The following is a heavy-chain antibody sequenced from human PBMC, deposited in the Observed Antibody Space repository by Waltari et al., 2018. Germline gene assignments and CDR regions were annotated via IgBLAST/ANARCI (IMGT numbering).Heavy chain of an antibody. CDR2: FDPEDGET. V-gene: IGHV1-24*01. Sequence: QVQLVQSGAEVKKPGASVKVSCKVSGYTLTELSMPWVRQAPGKGLEWMGGFDPEDGETIYAQKFQGRVTMTEDTATDTAYMELSSLRSEDTAVYYCATPPSGLSWFDPWGQGTLVTVSS. CDR1: GYTLTELS. CDR3: ATPPSGLSWFDP. J-gene: IGHJ5*02.